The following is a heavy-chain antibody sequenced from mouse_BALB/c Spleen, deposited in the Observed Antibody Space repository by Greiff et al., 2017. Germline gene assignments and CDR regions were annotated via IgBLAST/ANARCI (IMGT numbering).Heavy chain of an antibody. D-gene: IGHD1-1*01. J-gene: IGHJ1*01. CDR1: GFTFSSYA. Sequence: EVMLVESGGGLVKPGGSLKLSCAASGFTFSSYAMSWVRQTPEKRLEWVASISSGGSTYYPDSVKGRFTISRDNARNILYLQMSSLRSEDTAMYYCARGDYGSSFYWYFDVWGAGTTVTVSS. CDR3: ARGDYGSSFYWYFDV. V-gene: IGHV5-6-5*01. CDR2: ISSGGST.